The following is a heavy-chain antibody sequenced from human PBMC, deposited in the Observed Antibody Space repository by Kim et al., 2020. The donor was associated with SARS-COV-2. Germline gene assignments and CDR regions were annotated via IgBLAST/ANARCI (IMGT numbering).Heavy chain of an antibody. Sequence: GGSLRLSCAASGFTFDDYAMHWVRQAPGKGXEWVSGISWNSGSIGYADSVKGRFTISRDNAKNSLYLQMNSLRAEDTALYYCSKVSPGIAAAGTGGGMDV. CDR3: SKVSPGIAAAGTGGGMDV. V-gene: IGHV3-9*01. CDR1: GFTFDDYA. J-gene: IGHJ6*01. D-gene: IGHD6-13*01. CDR2: ISWNSGSI.